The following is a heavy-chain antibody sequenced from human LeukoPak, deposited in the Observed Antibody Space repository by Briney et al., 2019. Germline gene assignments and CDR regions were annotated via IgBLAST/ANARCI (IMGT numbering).Heavy chain of an antibody. V-gene: IGHV3-23*01. CDR3: AKGYYYHSSGYQYLDY. J-gene: IGHJ4*02. CDR1: GFIFSSFA. CDR2: ISGSGDST. D-gene: IGHD3-22*01. Sequence: PGGSLRLSCAASGFIFSSFAMSGGRQAPGRGLEWGSAISGSGDSTHYADSVKGRFTISRDNSKNTLYLQMNSLRAEDTAVYYCAKGYYYHSSGYQYLDYWGQGTLVTVSS.